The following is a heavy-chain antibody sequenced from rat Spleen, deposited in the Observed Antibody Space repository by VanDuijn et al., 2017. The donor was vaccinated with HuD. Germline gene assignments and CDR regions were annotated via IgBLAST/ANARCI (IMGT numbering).Heavy chain of an antibody. Sequence: EVQLVESGGGLVQPGRSLKLSCAASGFTFSNYPMAWVRQTPTKGLEWVAFISSGGGNTNYRDSVKGRFTVSRDNAKNTQYLQMDSLRSEDTATYYCARGGYTTDYFYVGWFAYWGQGTLVTVSS. D-gene: IGHD1-6*01. CDR2: ISSGGGNT. CDR3: ARGGYTTDYFYVGWFAY. V-gene: IGHV5S14*01. CDR1: GFTFSNYP. J-gene: IGHJ3*01.